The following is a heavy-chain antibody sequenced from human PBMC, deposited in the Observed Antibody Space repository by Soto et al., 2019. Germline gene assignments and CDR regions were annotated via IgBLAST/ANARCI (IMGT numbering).Heavy chain of an antibody. Sequence: EVQLLESGGGLVPPGGSLRLSCAGSGFTFSNYAMSWVRQAPGKGLEWVSGMSGSGGSTHYADSVKGRFTISRDNSKNTLYLQMNSLRAEDTAIYYCAKHHDSSGYHIQYWGQGTQVTVSS. D-gene: IGHD3-22*01. J-gene: IGHJ4*02. V-gene: IGHV3-23*01. CDR3: AKHHDSSGYHIQY. CDR1: GFTFSNYA. CDR2: MSGSGGST.